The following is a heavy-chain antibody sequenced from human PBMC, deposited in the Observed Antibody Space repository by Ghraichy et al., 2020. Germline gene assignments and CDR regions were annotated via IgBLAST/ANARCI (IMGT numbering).Heavy chain of an antibody. V-gene: IGHV3-48*03. Sequence: GGSLRLSCAASGFRFDMYDMNWVRQAPGKGLEWVSYISTSGSIINYADSVKGRVTISRDNAEDSLYLQMDSLRAEDTAVYYCARGNDFCGRGAGYWGQGTLVTVSS. CDR1: GFRFDMYD. CDR2: ISTSGSII. CDR3: ARGNDFCGRGAGY. J-gene: IGHJ4*02. D-gene: IGHD3-3*01.